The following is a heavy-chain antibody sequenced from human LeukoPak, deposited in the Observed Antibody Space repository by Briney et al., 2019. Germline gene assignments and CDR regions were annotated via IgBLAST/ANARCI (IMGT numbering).Heavy chain of an antibody. D-gene: IGHD4-23*01. CDR3: ARHYGGNSASGY. CDR1: GFTFSSYG. J-gene: IGHJ4*02. V-gene: IGHV3-30*02. Sequence: GGSLRLSCAASGFTFSSYGMHWVRQAPGKGLEWVAFIRYDGSNKRYADSVKGRFTISRDNSKNTLYLQMNSLRAEDTAVYYCARHYGGNSASGYWGQGTLVTVSS. CDR2: IRYDGSNK.